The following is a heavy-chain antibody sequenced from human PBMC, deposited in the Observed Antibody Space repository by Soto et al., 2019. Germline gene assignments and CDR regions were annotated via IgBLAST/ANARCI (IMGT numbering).Heavy chain of an antibody. CDR3: AKDATNYGDFDI. CDR2: ISYDGSNK. D-gene: IGHD4-17*01. J-gene: IGHJ3*02. Sequence: PGGSLRLSCAASGFTFSSYGMHWVRQAPGKGLEWVAVISYDGSNKYYADSVKGRFTISRDNSKNTLYLQMNSLRAEDTAVYYCAKDATNYGDFDIWGQVTMGTFSS. V-gene: IGHV3-30*18. CDR1: GFTFSSYG.